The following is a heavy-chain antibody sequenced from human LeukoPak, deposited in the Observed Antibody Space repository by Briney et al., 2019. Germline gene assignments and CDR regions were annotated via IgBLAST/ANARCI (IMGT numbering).Heavy chain of an antibody. Sequence: PGGPLRLSCVASGFTFDDFGLSWLRQVAERGLEWVARKSWNGANTGYADSVKRRFTISRDNADNSLFLQMNSLTADDTALYYCARDHCSSTTCYFEDWGQGTLVTVSS. CDR2: KSWNGANT. V-gene: IGHV3-20*04. CDR3: ARDHCSSTTCYFED. CDR1: GFTFDDFG. D-gene: IGHD2-2*01. J-gene: IGHJ4*02.